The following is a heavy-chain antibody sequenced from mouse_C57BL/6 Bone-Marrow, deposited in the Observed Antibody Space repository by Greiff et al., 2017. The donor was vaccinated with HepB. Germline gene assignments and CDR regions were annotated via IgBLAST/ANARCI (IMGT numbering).Heavy chain of an antibody. V-gene: IGHV5-6*01. D-gene: IGHD1-1*01. J-gene: IGHJ2*01. Sequence: EVQLVESGGDLVKPGGSLKLSCAASGFTFSSYGMSWVRQTPDKRLEWVATISSGGSYTYYPASVKGRFTISRDNAKNTLYLQMSSLKSEDTAMYYCATITTVVAWYYFDYWGQGTTLTVSS. CDR2: ISSGGSYT. CDR3: ATITTVVAWYYFDY. CDR1: GFTFSSYG.